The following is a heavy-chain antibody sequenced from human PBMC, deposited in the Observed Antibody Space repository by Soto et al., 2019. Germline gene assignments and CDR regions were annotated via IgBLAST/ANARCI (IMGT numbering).Heavy chain of an antibody. CDR3: AKGATMIIVAPLGY. CDR2: ISGSGGTT. D-gene: IGHD3-22*01. Sequence: EVHLLESGGGLVQPGGSLRLSCAASGFTFISSAMSWVRQAPGKGLEWVSAISGSGGTTYYTDSVKGRFTVSRDNSKNMLYLQMNSLRAEDTAVYYCAKGATMIIVAPLGYWGHGTLVTVAS. V-gene: IGHV3-23*01. CDR1: GFTFISSA. J-gene: IGHJ4*01.